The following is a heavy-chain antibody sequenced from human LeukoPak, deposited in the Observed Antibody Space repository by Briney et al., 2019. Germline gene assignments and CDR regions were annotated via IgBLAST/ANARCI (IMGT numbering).Heavy chain of an antibody. J-gene: IGHJ4*02. CDR3: ARLGVSSGWFSLY. CDR1: GYNFRNNW. CDR2: IYPEESDV. D-gene: IGHD6-19*01. V-gene: IGHV5-51*01. Sequence: GESLKISCKDSGYNFRNNWIGWVRQMPGKGLAWMGHIYPEESDVRYSPVFQGQVTISVDKSINTAFLQWTSLKASDTAMYYCARLGVSSGWFSLYWGQGTLVTVSS.